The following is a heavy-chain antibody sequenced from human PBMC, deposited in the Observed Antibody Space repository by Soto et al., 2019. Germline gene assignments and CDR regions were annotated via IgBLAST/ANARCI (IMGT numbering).Heavy chain of an antibody. V-gene: IGHV3-48*02. CDR3: AREGSSDWSNWFDP. D-gene: IGHD6-19*01. J-gene: IGHJ5*02. CDR1: GFTFSSYS. CDR2: ISSSRSTI. Sequence: EVQLVESGGGLVQPGGSLRLSCAASGFTFSSYSMNWVRQAPGKGLEWVSYISSSRSTIYYADSVKGRFTISRDNAKNSRYLHMNSLSDEDTAVYYCAREGSSDWSNWFDPWGQGNLGTVCS.